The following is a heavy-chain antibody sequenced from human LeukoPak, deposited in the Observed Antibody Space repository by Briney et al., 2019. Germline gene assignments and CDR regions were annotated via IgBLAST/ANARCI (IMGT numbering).Heavy chain of an antibody. CDR3: ARDPSLYDFGYSY. Sequence: GGSLRLSCAASGFTVSSNYMSWVRQPPGKGLEWVSVIYSGGSTYYADSVKGRFTISRDNSKNTLYLQMNSLRAEDTAVYYCARDPSLYDFGYSYWGQGTLVTVSS. V-gene: IGHV3-66*02. CDR1: GFTVSSNY. J-gene: IGHJ4*02. CDR2: IYSGGST. D-gene: IGHD3-3*01.